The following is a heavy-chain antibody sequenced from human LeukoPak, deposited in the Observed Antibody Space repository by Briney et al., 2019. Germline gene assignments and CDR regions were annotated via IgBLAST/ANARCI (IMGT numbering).Heavy chain of an antibody. D-gene: IGHD5-18*01. CDR3: ARARQLWSPTNIGYFDY. CDR2: INNDWSGT. J-gene: IGHJ4*02. Sequence: GGSLILSCAASGFTFSNNWMNWVRQAPGEGLVWVAHINNDWSGTRCADSVKGRFTISRDNAKNTLYLQMNSLRAEDTAVYYCARARQLWSPTNIGYFDYWGQGTLVTVSS. CDR1: GFTFSNNW. V-gene: IGHV3-74*01.